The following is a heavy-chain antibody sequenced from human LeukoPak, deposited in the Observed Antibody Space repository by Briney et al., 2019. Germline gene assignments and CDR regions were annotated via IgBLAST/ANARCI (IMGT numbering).Heavy chain of an antibody. CDR3: VRETGWLFDF. V-gene: IGHV3-11*04. D-gene: IGHD5-12*01. J-gene: IGHJ4*02. CDR1: GFSFRDRY. Sequence: GGSLRLSCAATGFSFRDRYMSWIRQAPGKGMEWVAYISPNSDNIHYADSVKGRFTISRDNAKNSLFLQINSLRAEDTAVYYCVRETGWLFDFWGQGTLVIVSS. CDR2: ISPNSDNI.